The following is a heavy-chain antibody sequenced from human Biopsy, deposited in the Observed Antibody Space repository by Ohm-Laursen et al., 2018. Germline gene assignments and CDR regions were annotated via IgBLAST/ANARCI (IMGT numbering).Heavy chain of an antibody. Sequence: SLRLSCAASGFTFSTYWMHWVRQAPGKGLVWVSRINRDESSTSYADFVKGRFTISRDNAKNTLYLQMNSLRAEGTAVYYCARAYPPPGRRLVVVAGDFDCWGQGTRVTVSS. D-gene: IGHD2-15*01. CDR3: ARAYPPPGRRLVVVAGDFDC. CDR2: INRDESST. V-gene: IGHV3-74*01. J-gene: IGHJ4*02. CDR1: GFTFSTYW.